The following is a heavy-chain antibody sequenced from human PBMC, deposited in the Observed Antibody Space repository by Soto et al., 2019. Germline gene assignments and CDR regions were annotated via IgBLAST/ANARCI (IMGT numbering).Heavy chain of an antibody. V-gene: IGHV1-69*13. CDR3: ARGVHYDSSGFYYFY. CDR2: IIPIFGTA. J-gene: IGHJ4*02. D-gene: IGHD3-22*01. CDR1: GGPFRIYA. Sequence: ASVKVSCTASGGPFRIYAIDWVRQAPGQGLEWMGGIIPIFGTANYAQKFQGRITITADESTSTAYMELRSLRSEDTAVYYCARGVHYDSSGFYYFYWGQGTLVTVSS.